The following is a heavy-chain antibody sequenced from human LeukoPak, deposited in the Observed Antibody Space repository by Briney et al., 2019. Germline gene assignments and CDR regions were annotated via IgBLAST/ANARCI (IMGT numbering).Heavy chain of an antibody. CDR1: GGSISSSY. Sequence: SETLSLTCTVSGGSISSSYWSWVRQPPGKGLEWIGYIDNSGSTNYNPSLKSRVTISLDTPKSQFSLKMSSVTAADTAVYYCARHIGGGIEDMDVWGKGTKVIVSS. D-gene: IGHD3-16*02. V-gene: IGHV4-59*08. CDR3: ARHIGGGIEDMDV. CDR2: IDNSGST. J-gene: IGHJ6*03.